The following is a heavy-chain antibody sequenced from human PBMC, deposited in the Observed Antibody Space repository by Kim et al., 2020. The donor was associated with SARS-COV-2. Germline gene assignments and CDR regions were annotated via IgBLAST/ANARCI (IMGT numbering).Heavy chain of an antibody. J-gene: IGHJ4*02. Sequence: SVKGRFTISRDNAKNSLYLQMNSRRAEDTAVYYCARRVAQFGGAPGYFDYWGQGTLVTVSS. CDR3: ARRVAQFGGAPGYFDY. V-gene: IGHV3-21*01. D-gene: IGHD3-16*01.